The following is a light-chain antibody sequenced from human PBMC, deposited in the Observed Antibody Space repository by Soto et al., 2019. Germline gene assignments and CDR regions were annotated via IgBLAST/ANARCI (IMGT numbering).Light chain of an antibody. CDR2: LGS. CDR1: QSLLHSNGYNY. Sequence: DIVMTQSPLSLPVTPGEPASISCRSSQSLLHSNGYNYLDWYLQKPGQSPQLLIYLGSNRASGVPDRSSGSGSATDFTLKISRVEAEDVGVYYCMQALQTPPTFGQGTRLEIK. J-gene: IGKJ5*01. CDR3: MQALQTPPT. V-gene: IGKV2-28*01.